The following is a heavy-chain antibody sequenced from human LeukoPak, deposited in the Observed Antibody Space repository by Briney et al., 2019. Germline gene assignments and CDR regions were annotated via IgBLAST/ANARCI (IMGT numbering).Heavy chain of an antibody. V-gene: IGHV4-59*01. D-gene: IGHD2-2*01. CDR2: ISDGESP. CDR1: GGSISYYY. J-gene: IGHJ1*01. CDR3: AQDRFSFVH. Sequence: SETLSLTCSVSGGSISYYYWSWIREFPGKGLEWIGYISDGESPDYNPSLQSRVTIYVDSSKNQFFLNLTSVTAADTAVYYCAQDRFSFVHWGQGTLVTVSS.